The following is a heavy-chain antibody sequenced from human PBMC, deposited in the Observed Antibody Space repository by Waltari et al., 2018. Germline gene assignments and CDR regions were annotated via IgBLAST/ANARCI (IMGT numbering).Heavy chain of an antibody. CDR2: IYYSGST. Sequence: QVQLQESGPGLVKPSETLSLTCPVPGGSISSYYWSWIRQPPGKGLEWIGYIYYSGSTNYNPSLKSRVTISVDTSKNQFSLKLSSVTAADTAVYYCARSVGGFDPWGQGTLVTVSS. CDR1: GGSISSYY. D-gene: IGHD4-17*01. CDR3: ARSVGGFDP. J-gene: IGHJ5*02. V-gene: IGHV4-59*01.